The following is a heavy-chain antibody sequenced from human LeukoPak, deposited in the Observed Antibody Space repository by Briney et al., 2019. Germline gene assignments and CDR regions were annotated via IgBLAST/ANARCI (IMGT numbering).Heavy chain of an antibody. CDR3: SKGAGYEQESRLEY. Sequence: GGSLRLSCAASGFTFSSYAMSWVRQAPGKGLEWVSGINWNSDTINYADSVKGRFTISRDNAKNSLYLQLSSLTADDTAVYYCSKGAGYEQESRLEYWGQGALVTVSS. D-gene: IGHD1-1*01. CDR1: GFTFSSYA. CDR2: INWNSDTI. V-gene: IGHV3-9*01. J-gene: IGHJ4*02.